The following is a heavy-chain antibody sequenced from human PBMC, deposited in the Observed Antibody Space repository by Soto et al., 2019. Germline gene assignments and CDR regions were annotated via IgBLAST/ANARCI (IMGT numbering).Heavy chain of an antibody. D-gene: IGHD2-21*01. CDR1: GGTFSTYS. CDR2: IIPMLGVR. CDR3: TIGSWSGEVFDI. J-gene: IGHJ3*02. V-gene: IGHV1-69*02. Sequence: VQLVQSGAEVKKPGSSVKFSCKDSGGTFSTYSMFWVRQAPGQGLEWMGRIIPMLGVRNYAQRFQDRVTIIADKSTATVHMELSSLRSEDTALYYCTIGSWSGEVFDIWGQGTMVTVSS.